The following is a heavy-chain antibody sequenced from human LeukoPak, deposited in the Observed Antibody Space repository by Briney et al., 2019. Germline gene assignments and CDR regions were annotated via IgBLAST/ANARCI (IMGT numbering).Heavy chain of an antibody. Sequence: SETLSLTCAVYGGSFSGYYWSWIRQPPGKGLEWIGEINHSGSTNYNPSLKSRGTISVDTSKNQFSLKLSSVTAADTAVYYCARGMTTVTTSQWFDPWGQGTLVTVSS. J-gene: IGHJ5*02. CDR2: INHSGST. CDR1: GGSFSGYY. V-gene: IGHV4-34*01. CDR3: ARGMTTVTTSQWFDP. D-gene: IGHD4-17*01.